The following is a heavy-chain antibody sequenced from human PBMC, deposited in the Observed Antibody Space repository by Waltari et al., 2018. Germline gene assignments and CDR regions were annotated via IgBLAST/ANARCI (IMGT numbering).Heavy chain of an antibody. Sequence: QVQLVQSGAELKRPGASVKVSCKASGYTFTDYDVHWVRQAPGQGLEWMSWVNPKSGHTNSAQKFQGRVIMSYDTSITTAYMEMTGLTSDDTAVYYCARDRPQDSDFQYWGQGTLVTVSS. CDR1: GYTFTDYD. CDR2: VNPKSGHT. CDR3: ARDRPQDSDFQY. V-gene: IGHV1-2*02. D-gene: IGHD3-16*01. J-gene: IGHJ4*02.